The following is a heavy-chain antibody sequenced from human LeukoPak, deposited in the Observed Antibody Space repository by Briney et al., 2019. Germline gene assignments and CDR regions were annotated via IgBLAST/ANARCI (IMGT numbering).Heavy chain of an antibody. CDR3: ARAKPKNMVRGLIMRRESRYYFDY. Sequence: GGSLRLSCAASGFTFSNYNMNWVRQAPGKGLEWVSSITSSSSYIYYADSVKGRFTISRDNSKSTLYIQMNSLRAEDTAVYYCARAKPKNMVRGLIMRRESRYYFDYWGQGTLVTVSS. CDR2: ITSSSSYI. CDR1: GFTFSNYN. D-gene: IGHD3-10*01. J-gene: IGHJ4*02. V-gene: IGHV3-21*04.